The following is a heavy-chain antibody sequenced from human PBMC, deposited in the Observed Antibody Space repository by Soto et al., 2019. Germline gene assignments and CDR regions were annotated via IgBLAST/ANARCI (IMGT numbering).Heavy chain of an antibody. D-gene: IGHD4-17*01. Sequence: GGSLRLSCAASGFTFSTYSMNWVRQAPGKGLEWVSYITSSSSTIYYADSVKGRFTISRDNAKNSLCLQMNSLRAEDTAVYYCARSTTVTTSYYYYYYYMDVWGKGTTVTVSS. CDR2: ITSSSSTI. V-gene: IGHV3-48*01. J-gene: IGHJ6*03. CDR3: ARSTTVTTSYYYYYYYMDV. CDR1: GFTFSTYS.